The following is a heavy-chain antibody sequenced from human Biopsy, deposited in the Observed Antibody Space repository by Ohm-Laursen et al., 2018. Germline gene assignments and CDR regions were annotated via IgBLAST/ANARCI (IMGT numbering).Heavy chain of an antibody. V-gene: IGHV3-33*08. CDR2: IWYDGSNK. J-gene: IGHJ4*02. Sequence: SLRLSCTASGFRFGDYAMHWVRQAPGKGLEWLAVIWYDGSNKYYGDSVQGRFTISRDNSKNTVYLQMNSLRAEDTAIYYCARDSTINTVTTADYWGQGTLVTVSS. CDR1: GFRFGDYA. CDR3: ARDSTINTVTTADY. D-gene: IGHD4-11*01.